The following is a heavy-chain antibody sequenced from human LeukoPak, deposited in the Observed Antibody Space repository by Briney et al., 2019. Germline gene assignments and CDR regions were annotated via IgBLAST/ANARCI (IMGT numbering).Heavy chain of an antibody. V-gene: IGHV6-1*01. Sequence: SQTLSLTCAISGDSVSTNSAAWNWIRQSPSRGLEWLGRTYYRSKWHSYYAPSVKSRITINPDTSKNQFSLQLKSVTPEDTAVYYCARMVGLVSDFWGQGTLVTVSS. J-gene: IGHJ4*02. CDR1: GDSVSTNSAA. CDR3: ARMVGLVSDF. D-gene: IGHD3-10*01. CDR2: TYYRSKWHS.